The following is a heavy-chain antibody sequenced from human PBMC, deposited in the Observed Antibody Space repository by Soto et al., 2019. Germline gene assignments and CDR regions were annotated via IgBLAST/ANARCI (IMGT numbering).Heavy chain of an antibody. J-gene: IGHJ6*02. Sequence: SVKVSCKASGGTFSSYAISWVRQAPGQGLEWMGGIIPIFGIANYAQKFQGRVTITADESTSTAYMELSSLRSEDTAVYYCASREDIVVVPAAIRYYYYYYGMDVWGQGTTVTVSS. CDR1: GGTFSSYA. CDR3: ASREDIVVVPAAIRYYYYYYGMDV. D-gene: IGHD2-2*01. CDR2: IIPIFGIA. V-gene: IGHV1-69*13.